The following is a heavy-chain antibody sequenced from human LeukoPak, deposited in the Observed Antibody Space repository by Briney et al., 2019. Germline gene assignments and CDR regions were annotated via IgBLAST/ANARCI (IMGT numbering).Heavy chain of an antibody. V-gene: IGHV3-53*01. CDR1: GFTFTDHP. D-gene: IGHD3-16*01. J-gene: IGHJ5*02. CDR2: IFGGGNT. CDR3: ARGDYDT. Sequence: GGSLRLSCVASGFTFTDHPMNWVRQAPGKGLEGVATIFGGGNTYYADSVKGRFIISRDSSYNTAYLQMNTLRAEDTAVYYCARGDYDTWGQGTLVTVSS.